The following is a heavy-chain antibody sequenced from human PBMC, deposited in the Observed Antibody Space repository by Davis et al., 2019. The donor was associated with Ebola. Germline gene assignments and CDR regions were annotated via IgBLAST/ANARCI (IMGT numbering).Heavy chain of an antibody. CDR2: INPNSGNT. CDR1: GYTFTYYD. CDR3: GRVQEWLFVDS. D-gene: IGHD3-3*01. Sequence: ASVQVSCKASGYTFTYYDINWVRQATGQGPEYMGWINPNSGNTGYAQKFQGRVTITRNTSITTAYMELSSLTTADTAVYFCGRVQEWLFVDSWGQGTLVTVSS. V-gene: IGHV1-8*03. J-gene: IGHJ4*02.